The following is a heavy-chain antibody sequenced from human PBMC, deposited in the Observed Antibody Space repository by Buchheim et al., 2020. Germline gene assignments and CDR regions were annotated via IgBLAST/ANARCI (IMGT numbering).Heavy chain of an antibody. CDR1: GFTFSSHW. Sequence: EVQLVESGGGLIQPGGSLRLSCAASGFTFSSHWMHWVRQAPGKGLVWVARIDSDGTNTVYADSVKGRFTISRNNAKNTLYLQMDSLRAEDTAVYHCVRSGGRPDYWGQGTL. CDR2: IDSDGTNT. D-gene: IGHD4-23*01. J-gene: IGHJ4*02. CDR3: VRSGGRPDY. V-gene: IGHV3-74*01.